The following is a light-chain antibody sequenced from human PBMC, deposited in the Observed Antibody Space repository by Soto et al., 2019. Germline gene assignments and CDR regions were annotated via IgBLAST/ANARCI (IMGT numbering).Light chain of an antibody. V-gene: IGKV3-15*01. CDR3: QQYNNWPPYT. CDR2: GAS. J-gene: IGKJ2*01. Sequence: EKVMTQSPATLSVSPGERATLSCRASQSVSSNIAWYQQKPGQAPRLLIYGASTRATGIPARFSGSGSGTEFTLTISSLQSEDFAVYYCQQYNNWPPYTFGQGTKLEIK. CDR1: QSVSSN.